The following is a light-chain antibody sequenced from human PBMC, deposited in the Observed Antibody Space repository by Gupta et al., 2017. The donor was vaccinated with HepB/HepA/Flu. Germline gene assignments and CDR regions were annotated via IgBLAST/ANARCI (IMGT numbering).Light chain of an antibody. CDR3: QAWDSSTVV. V-gene: IGLV3-1*01. CDR1: KVGDKY. J-gene: IGLJ2*01. CDR2: QDS. Sequence: SYELTQPPSVSVSPGQTASITCSGYKVGDKYACWYQQKPGQSPVLVIYQDSTRPSGFPDGFSGSNSGHRASLSISWTLGRDETDYYCQAWDSSTVVFGGGSKLTVL.